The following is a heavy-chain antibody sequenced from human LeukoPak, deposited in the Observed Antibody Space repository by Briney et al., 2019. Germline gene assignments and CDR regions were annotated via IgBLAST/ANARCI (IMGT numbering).Heavy chain of an antibody. Sequence: GGSLRLSCAASGFAFRTYAMSWVRQAPGKGLEGVSAISGSGGSTYYADSVKGRFTISRDNSKNTLYLQMNSLRAEDTAVYYCAKELNHWFLGTIDYWGQGTLVTVSS. CDR1: GFAFRTYA. CDR2: ISGSGGST. V-gene: IGHV3-23*01. CDR3: AKELNHWFLGTIDY. J-gene: IGHJ4*02. D-gene: IGHD3-9*01.